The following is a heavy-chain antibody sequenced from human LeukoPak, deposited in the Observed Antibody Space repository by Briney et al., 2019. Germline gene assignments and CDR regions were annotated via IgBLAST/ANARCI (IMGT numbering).Heavy chain of an antibody. CDR1: GFTVSSNY. J-gene: IGHJ4*02. D-gene: IGHD5-12*01. Sequence: GGSLRLSCAASGFTVSSNYMSWVRQAPGKGLEWVSGIHWNGGTTGYADSVKGRFTISRDNAKNSLYLQMNSLRAEDTALYYCARDARGYSGYDYSDYWGQGTLVTVSS. CDR2: IHWNGGTT. CDR3: ARDARGYSGYDYSDY. V-gene: IGHV3-20*04.